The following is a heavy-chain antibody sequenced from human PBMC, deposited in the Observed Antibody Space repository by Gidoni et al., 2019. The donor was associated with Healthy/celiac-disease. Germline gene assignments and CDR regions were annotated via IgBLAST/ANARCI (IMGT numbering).Heavy chain of an antibody. CDR2: IDCDDDK. D-gene: IGHD3-16*01. J-gene: IGHJ6*02. CDR3: ARMDHAGSYAYYGMDV. CDR1: GLSLRTSGMC. Sequence: QLTLRESGPALVRPPQTLTLTCTFSGLSLRTSGMCVSWIRQPPGKALEWLALIDCDDDKYYSTSLKTRLTISKDTSKNQVVLTMTNMDPVDTATYYCARMDHAGSYAYYGMDVWGQGTTVTVSS. V-gene: IGHV2-70*01.